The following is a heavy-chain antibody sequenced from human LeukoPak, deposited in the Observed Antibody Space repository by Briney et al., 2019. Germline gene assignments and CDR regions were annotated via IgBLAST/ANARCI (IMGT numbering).Heavy chain of an antibody. J-gene: IGHJ4*02. V-gene: IGHV1-69*13. Sequence: ASVKVSCHASGGTFSSYAISWVRQAPGQGLEWMGGIIPIFGTANYAQKFQGRVTITADESTSTAYMELSSLRSEDTAVYYCASHQRVGATSYFDYWGQGTLVTVSS. CDR1: GGTFSSYA. CDR3: ASHQRVGATSYFDY. D-gene: IGHD1-26*01. CDR2: IIPIFGTA.